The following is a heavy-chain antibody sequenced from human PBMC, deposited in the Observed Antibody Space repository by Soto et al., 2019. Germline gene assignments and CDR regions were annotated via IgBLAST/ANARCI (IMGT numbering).Heavy chain of an antibody. J-gene: IGHJ5*02. Sequence: SETLSLTCTVSGGSIRVQSYYWTWIRQTPGKGLEWVRSSYYSGTSYFNPALKGRVTISVDTSTNQFSLGLTSVTAADTAVYYCTRRYNWNDYYFDPWGQGTLVTVSS. CDR1: GGSIRVQSYY. CDR2: SYYSGTS. D-gene: IGHD1-20*01. CDR3: TRRYNWNDYYFDP. V-gene: IGHV4-39*01.